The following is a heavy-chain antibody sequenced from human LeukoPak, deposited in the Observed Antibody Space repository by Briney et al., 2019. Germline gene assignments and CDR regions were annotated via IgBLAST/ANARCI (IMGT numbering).Heavy chain of an antibody. V-gene: IGHV3-23*01. CDR3: AKDGKYCSGGSCHYYYYYGMDV. CDR1: GFTFSSYA. Sequence: PGGSLRLSCAASGFTFSSYAMSWVRQAPGKGLEWVSAISGSGGSTYYADSVKGRFTISRDNSKNTLYLQMNSLRAEDTAVYYCAKDGKYCSGGSCHYYYYYGMDVWGQGTTVTVPS. D-gene: IGHD2-15*01. CDR2: ISGSGGST. J-gene: IGHJ6*02.